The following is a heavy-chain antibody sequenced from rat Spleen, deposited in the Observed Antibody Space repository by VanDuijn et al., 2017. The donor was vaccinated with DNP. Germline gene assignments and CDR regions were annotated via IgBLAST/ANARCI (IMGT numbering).Heavy chain of an antibody. CDR3: ARDIGTTSFDY. CDR2: ISSGGST. D-gene: IGHD1-5*01. J-gene: IGHJ2*01. CDR1: GFSLTDYS. Sequence: QVQLKESGPGMVQPSQTLSLTCTVSGFSLTDYSVHWVRQPPGKVLEWIAAISSGGSTYYNSALSSRLSISRDTSKSQVFLKVNSLQTEDTSTYYCARDIGTTSFDYWGQGVMVTVSS. V-gene: IGHV2-19*01.